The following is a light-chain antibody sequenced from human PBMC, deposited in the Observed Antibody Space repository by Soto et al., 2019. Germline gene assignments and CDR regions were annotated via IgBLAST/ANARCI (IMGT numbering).Light chain of an antibody. CDR2: NNN. CDR1: RANIGNNA. V-gene: IGLV1-44*01. J-gene: IGLJ3*02. Sequence: QSVLTQPPSASGTPGQRVTISCSGSRANIGNNAVSWYQQFPGTAPKLLIYNNNQRPSGVPDRLSGSKSGTSASLAISGLQSEDEADYYCATWDDSLNARGGFGGGTKLTVL. CDR3: ATWDDSLNARGG.